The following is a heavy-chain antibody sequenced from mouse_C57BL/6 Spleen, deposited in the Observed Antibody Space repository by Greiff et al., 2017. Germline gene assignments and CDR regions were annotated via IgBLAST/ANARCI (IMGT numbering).Heavy chain of an antibody. CDR2: IDPSDSYT. J-gene: IGHJ4*01. Sequence: WVKQRPGQGLEWIVEIDPSDSYTTYNQKFNGTATLTVDTSSSTAYMQLSSLTSEDSAVTDCARDYDVNYYAMHYWGQGTSVTVSS. D-gene: IGHD2-4*01. V-gene: IGHV1-50*01. CDR3: ARDYDVNYYAMHY.